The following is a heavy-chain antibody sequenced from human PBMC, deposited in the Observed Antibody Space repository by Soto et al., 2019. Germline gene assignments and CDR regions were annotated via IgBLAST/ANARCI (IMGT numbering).Heavy chain of an antibody. CDR1: GGTFSSYA. Sequence: QVQLVQSGAEVKKPGSSVKVSCKASGGTFSSYAISWVRQAPGQGLEWMGGIIPIFGTANYAQKFQGRVTITADKSTSTAYMEISSLRSDDTAVYYCASPTMDYYYYSGMDVWGQGTTVTVSS. CDR2: IIPIFGTA. V-gene: IGHV1-69*14. D-gene: IGHD3-10*01. CDR3: ASPTMDYYYYSGMDV. J-gene: IGHJ6*02.